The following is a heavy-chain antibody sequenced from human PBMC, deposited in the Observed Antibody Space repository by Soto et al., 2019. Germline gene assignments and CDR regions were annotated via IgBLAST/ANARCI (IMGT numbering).Heavy chain of an antibody. V-gene: IGHV3-30*03. CDR3: ARGSSGSYYPYYYYGMDV. J-gene: IGHJ6*02. CDR1: GFTFSSYG. D-gene: IGHD3-10*01. Sequence: LRLSCAASGFTFSSYGMHWVRQAPGKGLEWVAVISYDGSNKYYADSVKGRFTISRDNSKNTLYLQMNSLRAEDTAVYYCARGSSGSYYPYYYYGMDVWGQGTTVTVSS. CDR2: ISYDGSNK.